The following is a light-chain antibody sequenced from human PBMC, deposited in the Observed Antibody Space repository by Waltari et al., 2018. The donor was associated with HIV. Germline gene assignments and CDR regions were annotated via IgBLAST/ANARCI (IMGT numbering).Light chain of an antibody. Sequence: EIVLTQSPATLSLFPGDRATLSCRASQSVSTNVAWYQQKSGQAPRLLIYGASTRASGIPTRFSGSGSGTEFTLTISSLQSEDFAVYYCQQYNIWPPDAFGQGTKLEIK. J-gene: IGKJ2*01. CDR2: GAS. CDR3: QQYNIWPPDA. CDR1: QSVSTN. V-gene: IGKV3-15*01.